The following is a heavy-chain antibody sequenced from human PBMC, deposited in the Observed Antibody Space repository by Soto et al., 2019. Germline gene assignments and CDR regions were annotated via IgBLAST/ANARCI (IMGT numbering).Heavy chain of an antibody. D-gene: IGHD6-6*01. CDR3: ARVAARTYYYYRMDV. CDR1: GFTVSSNY. Sequence: PGGSLRLSCAASGFTVSSNYMSWVRQAPGKGLEWVSVIYSGGSTYYADSVKGRFTISRDNSKNTLYLQMNSLRAEDTAVYYCARVAARTYYYYRMDVWGQGTTVTVSS. J-gene: IGHJ6*02. CDR2: IYSGGST. V-gene: IGHV3-53*01.